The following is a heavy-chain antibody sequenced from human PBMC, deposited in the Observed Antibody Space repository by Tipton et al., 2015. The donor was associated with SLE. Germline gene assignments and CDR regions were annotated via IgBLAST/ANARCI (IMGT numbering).Heavy chain of an antibody. CDR2: IYYSGST. CDR3: ARVAYDFWSGYSYYFDY. D-gene: IGHD3-3*01. Sequence: TLSLTCTVSGGPISSHYWSWIRQPPGKGLEWIGYIYYSGSTNYNPSLKSRVTISVDTSKNQFSLKLSSVTAADTAVYYCARVAYDFWSGYSYYFDYWGQGTLVTVSS. V-gene: IGHV4-59*11. J-gene: IGHJ4*02. CDR1: GGPISSHY.